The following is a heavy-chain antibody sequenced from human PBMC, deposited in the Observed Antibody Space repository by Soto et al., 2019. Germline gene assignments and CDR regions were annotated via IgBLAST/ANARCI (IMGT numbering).Heavy chain of an antibody. V-gene: IGHV3-15*01. CDR3: STDIGIYGLDI. D-gene: IGHD1-26*01. CDR2: IKSKTDGGTA. Sequence: EVQLVESVGGFVQPGGSLRLSCVASRFSFTNAWMSWVSQAPGKGPEWVGRIKSKTDGGTADYAAPVKGRFTISRDDSQNTLYLHMDSLKTEDTALYHCSTDIGIYGLDIWGQGTTVTVSS. J-gene: IGHJ6*02. CDR1: RFSFTNAW.